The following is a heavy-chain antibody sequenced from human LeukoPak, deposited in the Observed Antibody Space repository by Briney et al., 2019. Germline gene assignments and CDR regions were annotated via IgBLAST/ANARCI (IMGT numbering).Heavy chain of an antibody. V-gene: IGHV3-48*03. CDR1: GFTFSSYE. Sequence: PGGSLRLSCAASGFTFSSYEMNWVRQAPGKGLECISYISSSGGTIYYADSVKGRFTISRDNAKNSLYLQMNSLRAEDTAVYYCARALHRLEGWFDPWGQGTLVTVSS. D-gene: IGHD3-3*01. CDR3: ARALHRLEGWFDP. CDR2: ISSSGGTI. J-gene: IGHJ5*02.